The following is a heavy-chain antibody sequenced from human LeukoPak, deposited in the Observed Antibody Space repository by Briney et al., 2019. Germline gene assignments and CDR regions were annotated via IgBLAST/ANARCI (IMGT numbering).Heavy chain of an antibody. CDR1: GGSINSGDYY. J-gene: IGHJ3*02. Sequence: NPSETLSLTCTVSGGSINSGDYYWRWIRQPPGKGLEWIAYIYYTGNTYYNPSLKSRINISVDTSKKQFSLKLRSVTAADTAVYYCARATITMAVGVPADAFDIWGPGTMVTVSS. CDR3: ARATITMAVGVPADAFDI. D-gene: IGHD3-10*01. CDR2: IYYTGNT. V-gene: IGHV4-30-4*08.